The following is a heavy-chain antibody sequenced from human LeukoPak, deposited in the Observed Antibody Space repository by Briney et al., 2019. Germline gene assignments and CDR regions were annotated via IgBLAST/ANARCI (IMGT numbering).Heavy chain of an antibody. J-gene: IGHJ4*02. V-gene: IGHV1-46*01. CDR3: ARDYRDDGDYFFDY. CDR2: INLSGGST. CDR1: GYTFTSYY. Sequence: ASVKVSCKASGYTFTSYYMHWVRQAPGQGLEGMGIINLSGGSTSYAQKFHGRVTMTRDTSTSTVYMELSSLRSEDTAVYYCARDYRDDGDYFFDYWGQGTLVTVSS. D-gene: IGHD4-17*01.